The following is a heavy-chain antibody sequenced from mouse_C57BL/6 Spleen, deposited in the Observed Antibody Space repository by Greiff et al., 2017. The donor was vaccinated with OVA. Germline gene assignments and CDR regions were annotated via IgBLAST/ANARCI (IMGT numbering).Heavy chain of an antibody. CDR1: GYAFSSSW. CDR3: ARNYDYGNYFDY. Sequence: VQLQQSGPELVKPGASVKISCKASGYAFSSSWMNWVKQRPGKGLEWIGRIYPGDGDTNYNGKFKGKATLTADKSSSTAYMQLSSLTSEDSAVYFCARNYDYGNYFDYWGQGTTLTVSS. D-gene: IGHD2-4*01. CDR2: IYPGDGDT. J-gene: IGHJ2*01. V-gene: IGHV1-82*01.